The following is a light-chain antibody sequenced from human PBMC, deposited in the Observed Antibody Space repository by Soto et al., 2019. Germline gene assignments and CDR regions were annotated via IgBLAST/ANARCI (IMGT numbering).Light chain of an antibody. CDR1: SSDVGGYNS. Sequence: QSVLTQPASVSGSPGQSVAISCTGTSSDVGGYNSVSWYQQHPGKAPQLMIYDVSNRPSGVSNRFSGSKSGNTASLTISGXXXXDEADYYCSSYTSSSTLVFGGGTKLTVL. V-gene: IGLV2-14*03. CDR2: DVS. CDR3: SSYTSSSTLV. J-gene: IGLJ2*01.